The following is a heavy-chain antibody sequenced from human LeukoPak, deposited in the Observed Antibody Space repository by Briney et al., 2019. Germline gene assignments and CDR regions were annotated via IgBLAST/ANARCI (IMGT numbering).Heavy chain of an antibody. D-gene: IGHD6-19*01. Sequence: PSETLSLTCVVSAYSISSGYHWGWIRRPPGKGLEWIGSMYHSGSTYYNPSLKSRVTISVDMSKNQFSLQLSSVTAADTAVYYCVRYSTGWFGSCDYWGQGTLVTVSS. J-gene: IGHJ4*02. CDR1: AYSISSGYH. CDR2: MYHSGST. V-gene: IGHV4-38-2*01. CDR3: VRYSTGWFGSCDY.